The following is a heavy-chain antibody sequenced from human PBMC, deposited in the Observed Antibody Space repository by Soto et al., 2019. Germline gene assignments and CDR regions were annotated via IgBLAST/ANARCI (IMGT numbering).Heavy chain of an antibody. J-gene: IGHJ4*02. Sequence: PSETLSLTCTVSGGSISSSSYYWGWIRQPPGKGLEWIGSIYYSGSTYYNPSLKSRVTISVDTSKNQFSLKLSSVTAADTAVYYCARYLTTYYFDYWGQGTLVTVS. CDR1: GGSISSSSYY. CDR3: ARYLTTYYFDY. D-gene: IGHD4-4*01. CDR2: IYYSGST. V-gene: IGHV4-39*01.